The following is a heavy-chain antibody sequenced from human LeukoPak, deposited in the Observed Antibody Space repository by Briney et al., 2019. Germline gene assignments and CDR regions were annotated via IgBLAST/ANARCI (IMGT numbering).Heavy chain of an antibody. J-gene: IGHJ4*02. V-gene: IGHV3-21*01. CDR1: GYSFRSHS. Sequence: GGSLRLSCAGSGYSFRSHSMNWVRQAPGKGLEWVSSISSISHYIYYADSVKGRFTISRDNAKNSLYLQMNSLRAEDMALYYCTRDYYDSSGLPFDYWGQGTLVTVSS. CDR2: ISSISHYI. CDR3: TRDYYDSSGLPFDY. D-gene: IGHD3-22*01.